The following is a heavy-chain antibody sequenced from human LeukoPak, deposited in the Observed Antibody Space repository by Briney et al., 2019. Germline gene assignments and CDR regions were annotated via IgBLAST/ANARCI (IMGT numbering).Heavy chain of an antibody. D-gene: IGHD2-2*01. CDR1: GFSLSNYW. V-gene: IGHV3-7*01. CDR3: AQLLEGGYYGMDV. CDR2: IKQDGSEK. J-gene: IGHJ6*02. Sequence: GGSLRLSCAPSGFSLSNYWMTWIRQAPGKGLEWVANIKQDGSEKYYVDSVKGRFTISRDNAKNSLYLQMNGLRAEDTAVYYCAQLLEGGYYGMDVWGQGTTVTVSS.